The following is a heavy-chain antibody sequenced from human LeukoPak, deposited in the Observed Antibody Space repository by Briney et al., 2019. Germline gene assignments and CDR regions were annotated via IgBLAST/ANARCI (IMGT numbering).Heavy chain of an antibody. CDR1: GFTFIRHW. J-gene: IGHJ4*02. CDR2: IEQDGSEK. Sequence: GGSLRLSCAASGFTFIRHWMIWVRQAPGKGLEWVANIEQDGSEKYYLDSVKGRFTIFRDNAKNSMYLQMNSLRPEDTDVYYCARGYYGDYPFYFDSWGQGTLVTVSS. D-gene: IGHD4-17*01. CDR3: ARGYYGDYPFYFDS. V-gene: IGHV3-7*01.